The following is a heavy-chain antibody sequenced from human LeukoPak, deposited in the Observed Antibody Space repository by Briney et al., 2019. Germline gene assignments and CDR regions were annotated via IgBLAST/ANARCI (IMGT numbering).Heavy chain of an antibody. D-gene: IGHD3-22*01. CDR2: INHSGST. Sequence: SETLSLTCSVSGGSISHSNSYWGWIRQPPGKGLEWIGEINHSGSTNYNPSLKSRVTISVDTSKNQFSLKLSSVTAADTAVYYCARSDYYDSSGYYADYYYYGMDVWGQGTTVTVSS. V-gene: IGHV4-39*07. CDR1: GGSISHSNSY. CDR3: ARSDYYDSSGYYADYYYYGMDV. J-gene: IGHJ6*02.